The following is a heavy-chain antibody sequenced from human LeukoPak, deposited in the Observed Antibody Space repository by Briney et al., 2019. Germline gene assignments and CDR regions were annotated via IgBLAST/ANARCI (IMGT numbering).Heavy chain of an antibody. J-gene: IGHJ4*02. CDR1: GYTFTSYY. Sequence: GASVKVSCKASGYTFTSYYMHWVRQAPGQGLEWMGIINPSGGSTSYAQKFQGRVTMTRDTSTSTVYMELSSPRSEDTAVYYCAGDCSSTSCFGYWGQGTLVTVSS. D-gene: IGHD2-2*01. CDR2: INPSGGST. CDR3: AGDCSSTSCFGY. V-gene: IGHV1-46*01.